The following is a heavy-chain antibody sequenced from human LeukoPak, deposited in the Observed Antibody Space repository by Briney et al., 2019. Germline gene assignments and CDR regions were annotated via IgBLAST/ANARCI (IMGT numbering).Heavy chain of an antibody. CDR2: IKQDGSAK. J-gene: IGHJ4*02. Sequence: RGSLRLSCAGSGFTFSTSSMSWVRQAPGKGLEWVANIKQDGSAKYYVDSVRGRFTISRDNAKNSLFLQMNSLRAEDTAVYYCVRNEYWGPGTLVTVSS. CDR3: VRNEY. CDR1: GFTFSTSS. V-gene: IGHV3-7*01.